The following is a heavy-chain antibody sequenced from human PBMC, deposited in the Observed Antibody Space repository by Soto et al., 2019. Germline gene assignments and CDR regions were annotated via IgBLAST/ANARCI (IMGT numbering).Heavy chain of an antibody. V-gene: IGHV4-59*01. J-gene: IGHJ6*02. CDR1: GGSISSYY. D-gene: IGHD3-3*01. CDR2: IYYSGST. Sequence: SETLSLTCTVSGGSISSYYWSWIRQPPGKGLEWIGYIYYSGSTNYNPSLKSRVTISVDTSKNQFSLKLSSVTAADTAVYYCARAGGEYYDFWSGYYSPYYYGMDVWGQGNTVTISS. CDR3: ARAGGEYYDFWSGYYSPYYYGMDV.